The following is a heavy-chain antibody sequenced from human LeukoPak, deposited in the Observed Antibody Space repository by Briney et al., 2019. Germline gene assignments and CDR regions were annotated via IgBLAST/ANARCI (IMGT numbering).Heavy chain of an antibody. J-gene: IGHJ4*02. D-gene: IGHD6-13*01. V-gene: IGHV4-38-2*02. CDR2: IYHSGST. CDR3: ARDRGPAAAGSCIDY. Sequence: SETLSLTCTVSGGSFSSYFWSWIRQPPGKGLEWIGSIYHSGSTYYNPSLKSRVTISVDTSKNQFSLKLSSVTAADTAVYYCARDRGPAAAGSCIDYWGQGTLVTVSS. CDR1: GGSFSSYF.